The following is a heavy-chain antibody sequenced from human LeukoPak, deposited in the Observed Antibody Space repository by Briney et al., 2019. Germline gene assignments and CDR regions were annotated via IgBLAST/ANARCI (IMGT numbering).Heavy chain of an antibody. CDR3: ARGGYYGSGSFPDY. CDR1: GYTFSSFG. D-gene: IGHD3-10*01. Sequence: ASVKVSCKASGYTFSSFGINWMRQAPGQGLEWMGWISAYNGDTNYAQKAQGRVTMTTDTSTSTAYMDLRSLRSDDTAVYYCARGGYYGSGSFPDYRGQGTLVTVSS. CDR2: ISAYNGDT. J-gene: IGHJ4*02. V-gene: IGHV1-18*01.